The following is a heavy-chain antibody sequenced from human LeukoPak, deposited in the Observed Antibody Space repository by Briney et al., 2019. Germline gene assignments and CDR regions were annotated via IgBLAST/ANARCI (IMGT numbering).Heavy chain of an antibody. CDR1: GGSISSYY. CDR2: IYYSGST. J-gene: IGHJ4*02. Sequence: SETLSLTCTVSGGSISSYYWSWIRQPPGKGLGWIGYIYYSGSTNYNPSLKSRVTISVDTSKNQFSLKLSSVTAADTAVYYCARQGYDSSGYHPFDYWGQGTLVTVSS. CDR3: ARQGYDSSGYHPFDY. V-gene: IGHV4-59*08. D-gene: IGHD3-22*01.